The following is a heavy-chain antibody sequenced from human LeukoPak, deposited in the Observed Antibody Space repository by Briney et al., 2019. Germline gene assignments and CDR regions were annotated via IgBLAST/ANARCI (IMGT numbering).Heavy chain of an antibody. CDR1: GGSMSSGDYY. CDR2: IYYSGRT. Sequence: PSETLSLTCTVSGGSMSSGDYYWGWIRQLPGKGLEWIGYIYYSGRTYYNPSLKSRLTISIDTSKNQFSLNLKSVTAADTAVYYCARSNDFFDYWGQGTLVTVSS. J-gene: IGHJ4*02. V-gene: IGHV4-31*03. CDR3: ARSNDFFDY.